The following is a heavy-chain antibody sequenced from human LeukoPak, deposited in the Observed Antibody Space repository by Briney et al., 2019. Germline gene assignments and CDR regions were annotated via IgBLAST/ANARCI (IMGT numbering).Heavy chain of an antibody. CDR3: ARVRWELLLDY. Sequence: GGSLRLSCAASGFTFSSYCMSWVRQAPGRGLEWVANIKQDGSEKYYVDSMKGRFTISRDNAKNSLYLQMNSLRAEDTAVYYCARVRWELLLDYWGQGTLVTVSS. J-gene: IGHJ4*02. V-gene: IGHV3-7*01. CDR2: IKQDGSEK. CDR1: GFTFSSYC. D-gene: IGHD1-26*01.